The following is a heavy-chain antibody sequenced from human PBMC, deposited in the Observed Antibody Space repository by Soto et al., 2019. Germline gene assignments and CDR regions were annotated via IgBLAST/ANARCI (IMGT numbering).Heavy chain of an antibody. CDR2: IHSDGSST. D-gene: IGHD1-1*01. V-gene: IGHV3-74*01. CDR1: GFTFSYYW. Sequence: EVQLLESGGGLVQPGESLRLSCAASGFTFSYYWMHWVRQAPGMGLVWVSRIHSDGSSTTYADSVKGRFPISRDNARNTMYLQMNSLRAEDTAVYYCASGNRGAFDLWGQGAVRTVSS. J-gene: IGHJ3*01. CDR3: ASGNRGAFDL.